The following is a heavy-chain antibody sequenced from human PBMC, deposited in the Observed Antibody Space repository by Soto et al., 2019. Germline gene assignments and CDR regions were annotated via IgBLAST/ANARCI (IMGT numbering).Heavy chain of an antibody. V-gene: IGHV3-23*01. CDR2: TSSSGGST. D-gene: IGHD3-10*01. Sequence: EVQLLESGGGLVQPGGSLRLSCAASGFTFSSYAMRWVRQAPGTGLEWVSTTSSSGGSTYYADSVKGRFTISRDNSKNTFYLQMNSLRAEDMAVYYCAKDGGYGSGSYYSDDWGQGTLVTVSS. CDR1: GFTFSSYA. CDR3: AKDGGYGSGSYYSDD. J-gene: IGHJ4*02.